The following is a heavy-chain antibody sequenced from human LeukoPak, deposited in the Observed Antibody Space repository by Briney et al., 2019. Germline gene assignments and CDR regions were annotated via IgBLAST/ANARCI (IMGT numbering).Heavy chain of an antibody. CDR1: GYTFTSYA. D-gene: IGHD3-9*01. CDR2: INAGNGNT. CDR3: ARDRDEITIFDY. V-gene: IGHV1-3*01. J-gene: IGHJ4*02. Sequence: GASVKVSCKASGYTFTSYAMHWVRQAPGQRLEWMGWINAGNGNTKYSQKFQGRVTITRDTSASTAYMELSSLRSEDTAVYYCARDRDEITIFDYWGQGTLVTVSS.